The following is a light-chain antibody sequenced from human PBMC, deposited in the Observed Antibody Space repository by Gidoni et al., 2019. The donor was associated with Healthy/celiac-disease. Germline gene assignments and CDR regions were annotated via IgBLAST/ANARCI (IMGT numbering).Light chain of an antibody. CDR3: SSYTSSSTLV. CDR1: SSDVGGYNY. Sequence: QSALTQPASLSGSPGQSITISCTGTSSDVGGYNYVSWYQQHPGKAPKLMIYYVSNRPSGVSNRFSGSKSGNTASLTISGLQAEDEADYYCSSYTSSSTLVFGGGTKLTVL. CDR2: YVS. V-gene: IGLV2-14*03. J-gene: IGLJ2*01.